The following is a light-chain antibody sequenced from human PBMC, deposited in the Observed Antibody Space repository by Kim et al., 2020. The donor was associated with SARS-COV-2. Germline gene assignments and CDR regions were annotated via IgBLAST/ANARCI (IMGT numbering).Light chain of an antibody. CDR3: QQFNDRPPYT. J-gene: IGKJ2*01. Sequence: PGERITLSCRASQSISSNFAWYQQTPGQVPRLLIYGASTRATDVPARFSGSGSGTEFTLTISSLHSEDFGTYYCQQFNDRPPYTFGQGTKLE. V-gene: IGKV3-15*01. CDR1: QSISSN. CDR2: GAS.